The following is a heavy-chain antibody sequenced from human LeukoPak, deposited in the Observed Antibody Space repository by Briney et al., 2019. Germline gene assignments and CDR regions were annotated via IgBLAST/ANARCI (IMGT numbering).Heavy chain of an antibody. J-gene: IGHJ4*02. CDR3: VRERLAEVYFDY. Sequence: GGSLRLSCAASGFTFSSYAMHWVRQAPGKGLEWVAVTSYDESHKYYADSVKGRFSISRDNSQNTLFLQMDSLRTEDTAVYYCVRERLAEVYFDYWGQGTLVTVSS. CDR2: TSYDESHK. V-gene: IGHV3-30*04. CDR1: GFTFSSYA.